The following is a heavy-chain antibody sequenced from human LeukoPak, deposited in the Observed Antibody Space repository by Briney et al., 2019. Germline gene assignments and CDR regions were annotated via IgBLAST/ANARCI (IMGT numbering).Heavy chain of an antibody. D-gene: IGHD3-9*01. CDR1: GFTFSSYS. V-gene: IGHV3-21*01. CDR3: ARDHFYDILTGYYNPVGYCYYGMDV. Sequence: GGSLRLSCAASGFTFSSYSMNWVRQAPGKGLEWVSSISSSSSYIYYADSVKGRFTISRDNAKNSLYLQMNSLRAEDTAVYYCARDHFYDILTGYYNPVGYCYYGMDVWGQGTTVTVSS. J-gene: IGHJ6*02. CDR2: ISSSSSYI.